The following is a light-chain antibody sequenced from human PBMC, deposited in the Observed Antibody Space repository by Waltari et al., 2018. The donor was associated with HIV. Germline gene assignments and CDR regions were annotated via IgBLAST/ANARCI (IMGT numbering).Light chain of an antibody. Sequence: EIVLTQSPGTLSLSPGERATLSCRASQSVSSSYLAWYQQKPGQAPRLLIYGSSSRATDIPDRFSGSGSGTDFTLTISRVEPEDFAVYYCHQYGSSPPDTFGQGTKLEIK. CDR3: HQYGSSPPDT. V-gene: IGKV3-20*01. CDR2: GSS. J-gene: IGKJ2*01. CDR1: QSVSSSY.